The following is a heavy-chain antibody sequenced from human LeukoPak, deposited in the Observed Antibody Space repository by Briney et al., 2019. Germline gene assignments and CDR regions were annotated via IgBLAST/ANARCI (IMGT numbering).Heavy chain of an antibody. CDR3: ARGPTYSRSGNFDF. Sequence: PSETLSLTCTVSGGSISSYYWGWIRQPPGKGLEWIGSIYYSGSTYYNPSLKRRVTISVDTSKNQFSLKLSSVTAADTAVYYCARGPTYSRSGNFDFWGQGTLVTVSS. CDR1: GGSISSYY. J-gene: IGHJ4*02. CDR2: IYYSGST. V-gene: IGHV4-39*01. D-gene: IGHD6-6*01.